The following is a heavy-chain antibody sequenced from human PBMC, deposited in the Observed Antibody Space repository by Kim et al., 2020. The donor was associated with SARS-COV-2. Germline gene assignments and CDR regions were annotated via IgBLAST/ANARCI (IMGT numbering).Heavy chain of an antibody. V-gene: IGHV3-66*01. J-gene: IGHJ4*02. CDR1: GFTVSRNH. CDR2: LYRDGNS. Sequence: GGSLRLSCAASGFTVSRNHMIWVRQAPGKGLEWVSVLYRDGNSYYADSVKGRFTISRDNSKNTLYLQMNSLRGDDTAVYYCASPKPDYWGQGTLVTVAS. CDR3: ASPKPDY.